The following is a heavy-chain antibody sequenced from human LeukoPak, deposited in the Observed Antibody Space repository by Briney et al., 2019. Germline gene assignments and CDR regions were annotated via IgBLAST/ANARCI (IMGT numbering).Heavy chain of an antibody. J-gene: IGHJ4*02. CDR2: FDPEDGET. CDR3: ATDLDGYSYGAFDY. V-gene: IGHV1-24*01. CDR1: GYTLTELS. Sequence: GASVNLSCKVSGYTLTELSMHWVRQAPGKGLEWMGGFDPEDGETIYAQKFQGRVTMTEDTSTDTAYMELSSLRSEDTAVYYCATDLDGYSYGAFDYWGQGTLVTVSS. D-gene: IGHD5-18*01.